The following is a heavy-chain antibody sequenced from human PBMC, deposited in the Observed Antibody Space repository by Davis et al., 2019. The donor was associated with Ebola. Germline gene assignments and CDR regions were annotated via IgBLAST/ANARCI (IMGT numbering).Heavy chain of an antibody. Sequence: SVKVSCKASGGTFSSYAISWVRQAPGQGLEWMGGIIPIFGTANYAQKFQGRVTITADESTSTAYMELSSLRSEDTAVYYCARETNSRLLYNWFDPWGQGTLVTVSS. J-gene: IGHJ5*02. CDR2: IIPIFGTA. CDR1: GGTFSSYA. D-gene: IGHD2-21*01. CDR3: ARETNSRLLYNWFDP. V-gene: IGHV1-69*13.